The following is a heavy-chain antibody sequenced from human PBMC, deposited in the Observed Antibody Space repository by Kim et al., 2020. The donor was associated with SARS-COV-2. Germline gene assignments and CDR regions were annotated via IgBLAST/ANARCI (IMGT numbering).Heavy chain of an antibody. D-gene: IGHD6-13*01. CDR3: VRAPAAGAERDFDY. J-gene: IGHJ4*02. V-gene: IGHV3-7*01. CDR1: GFTFSSYW. Sequence: GGSLRLSCAASGFTFSSYWMGWVRQAPGKGLEWVANIKQDGSEKQYVDSVKGRFSISRDNAKNSMSLQMNSPRAEDTAMYYCVRAPAAGAERDFDYWGQGTLVTVSS. CDR2: IKQDGSEK.